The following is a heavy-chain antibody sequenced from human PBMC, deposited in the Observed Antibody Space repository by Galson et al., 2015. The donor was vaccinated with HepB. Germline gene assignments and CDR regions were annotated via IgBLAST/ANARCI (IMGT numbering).Heavy chain of an antibody. CDR1: GYNFNYYG. V-gene: IGHV1-18*01. D-gene: IGHD6-19*01. CDR3: ATGGRGPDSSGWGDFDS. Sequence: SVKVSCKASGYNFNYYGIAWVRQAPGQGLEWMGWISGYNDNTDSAQNFQDRVTMSTDTSARIAYMELRSLRSDDTAVYYCATGGRGPDSSGWGDFDSWGQGTLVTVSS. CDR2: ISGYNDNT. J-gene: IGHJ4*02.